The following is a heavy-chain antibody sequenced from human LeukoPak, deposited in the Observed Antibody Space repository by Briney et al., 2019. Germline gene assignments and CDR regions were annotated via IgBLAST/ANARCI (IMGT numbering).Heavy chain of an antibody. Sequence: GGSLRLSCAASGFTFSHAWMSWVRQAPGKGLEWVGRIKSKTDGGTTDYAAPVKGRFTISRDDSKNTLYLQMNSLKTEDTAVYYCTTDPLVVVPASAYFDYWGQGTLVTVSS. J-gene: IGHJ4*02. V-gene: IGHV3-15*01. D-gene: IGHD2-2*01. CDR2: IKSKTDGGTT. CDR3: TTDPLVVVPASAYFDY. CDR1: GFTFSHAW.